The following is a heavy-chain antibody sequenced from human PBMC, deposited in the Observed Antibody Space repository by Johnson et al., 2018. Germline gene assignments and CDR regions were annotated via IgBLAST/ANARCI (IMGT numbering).Heavy chain of an antibody. CDR2: ISYDGTYK. V-gene: IGHV3-30*18. CDR1: GFTFSSYG. D-gene: IGHD5-18*01. CDR3: AKLGTTDGADNYGFHFFGY. Sequence: QVQLVQSGGGVVQPGRSLRLSCAASGFTFSSYGLYWVRQAPGKGLEWVTIISYDGTYKYYADSVKGRFTISIDNSKNTLYLQMSSLRAEGTAVYYCAKLGTTDGADNYGFHFFGYWGQGTLVTVSS. J-gene: IGHJ4*02.